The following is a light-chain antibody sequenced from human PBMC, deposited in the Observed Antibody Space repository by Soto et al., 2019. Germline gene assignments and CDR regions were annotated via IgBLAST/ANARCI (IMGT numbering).Light chain of an antibody. CDR3: SSYTSTSTRVV. J-gene: IGLJ2*01. CDR1: SSDVGGYNY. CDR2: DVS. V-gene: IGLV2-14*03. Sequence: QSALTQPASVYGSTGQSITISCTGTSSDVGGYNYVSWYQQHPGKAPKVMIYDVSKRPSGVSNRFYGSKSGNTASLTISGLQVEDEADYYCSSYTSTSTRVVFGGGTKLTVL.